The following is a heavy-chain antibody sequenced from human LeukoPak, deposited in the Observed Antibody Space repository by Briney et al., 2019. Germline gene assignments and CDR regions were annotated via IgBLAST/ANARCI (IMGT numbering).Heavy chain of an antibody. D-gene: IGHD6-13*01. CDR2: ISTSSSYI. J-gene: IGHJ4*02. CDR1: GFTFSSYS. Sequence: GGSLRLSCAASGFTFSSYSMNWVRQAPGKGLEWVSSISTSSSYIYYADSVKGRFTISRDNSKNSLYLQMNSLRVEDTAVYYCARDPINIATAANGFDYWGQGTLVTVSS. CDR3: ARDPINIATAANGFDY. V-gene: IGHV3-21*01.